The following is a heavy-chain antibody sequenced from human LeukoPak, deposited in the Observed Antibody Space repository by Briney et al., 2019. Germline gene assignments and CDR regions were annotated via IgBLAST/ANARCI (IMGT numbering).Heavy chain of an antibody. Sequence: GGSLRLSCAASGFTFSSYGMSWVRQAPGKGLEWVSAISGSGGSTYYADSVKGRFTISRDNAKNSLYLQMNSLRAEDTAVYYCARGAAAGSYNYYYYYMDVWGKGTTVTVSS. CDR2: ISGSGGST. CDR3: ARGAAAGSYNYYYYYMDV. CDR1: GFTFSSYG. J-gene: IGHJ6*03. V-gene: IGHV3-23*01. D-gene: IGHD6-13*01.